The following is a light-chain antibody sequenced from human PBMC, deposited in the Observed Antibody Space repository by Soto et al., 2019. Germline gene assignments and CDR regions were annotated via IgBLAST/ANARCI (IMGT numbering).Light chain of an antibody. CDR2: DAS. Sequence: DIQMTQSPSTLSASVGDRVTITCRASQSISSWLAWYQQKPGKAPKLLIYDASILESGVTSRFSGSGSGTEFALTVSSLQPDDFATYYCQQYNSFSPVYTFGQGTRLEIK. V-gene: IGKV1-5*01. CDR1: QSISSW. CDR3: QQYNSFSPVYT. J-gene: IGKJ2*01.